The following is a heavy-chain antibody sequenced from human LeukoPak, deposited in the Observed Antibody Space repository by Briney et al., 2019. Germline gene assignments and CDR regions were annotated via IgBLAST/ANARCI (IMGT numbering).Heavy chain of an antibody. D-gene: IGHD6-13*01. Sequence: ASVKVSCKASGYTFTSYGISWVRQAPGQGLEWMGWISAYNGNTNYAQKLQGRVTMTTDTSTSTAYMELRSLRSDDTAVYYCARVTRSSSWYYYYYMDVWGKGTTVTVSS. J-gene: IGHJ6*03. CDR2: ISAYNGNT. V-gene: IGHV1-18*01. CDR3: ARVTRSSSWYYYYYMDV. CDR1: GYTFTSYG.